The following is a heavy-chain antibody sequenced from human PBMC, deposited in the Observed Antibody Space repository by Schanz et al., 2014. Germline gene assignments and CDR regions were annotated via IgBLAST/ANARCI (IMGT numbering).Heavy chain of an antibody. CDR2: INPNSGTT. D-gene: IGHD5-12*01. J-gene: IGHJ4*02. CDR1: GYTFTGYY. Sequence: QVQLIQSGAEVKKPGASVKVSCKASGYTFTGYYMHWVRQAPGQGLEWMGWINPNSGTTNYAQKFQGWVTMTRDTSISTAYMELSSLRSEDTAVYYCARAFGGYDRAGALDYWGQGTLVTVSS. CDR3: ARAFGGYDRAGALDY. V-gene: IGHV1-2*04.